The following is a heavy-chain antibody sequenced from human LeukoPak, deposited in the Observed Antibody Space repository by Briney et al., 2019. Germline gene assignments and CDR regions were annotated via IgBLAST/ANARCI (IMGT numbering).Heavy chain of an antibody. CDR3: ARVGSYAYLDY. Sequence: QPGGSLRLSCAASGXTFSSYWMHWVRLAPGKGLVWVSRINSDGSSTKYADSVKGRFTISRDNAKNTLYLQMSSLGAEDTAVYYCARVGSYAYLDYWGQGTPVTVSS. CDR1: GXTFSSYW. V-gene: IGHV3-74*01. D-gene: IGHD3-16*01. J-gene: IGHJ4*02. CDR2: INSDGSST.